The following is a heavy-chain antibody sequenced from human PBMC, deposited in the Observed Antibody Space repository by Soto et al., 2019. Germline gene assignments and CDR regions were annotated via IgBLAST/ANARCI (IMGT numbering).Heavy chain of an antibody. J-gene: IGHJ4*02. CDR3: TNHHVTYYYDSSGYYEDY. Sequence: PGGSLRLSCTASGFTFGDYAMSWFRQAPGKGLEWVGFIRSKAYGGTTEYAASVKGRFTISRDDSKSIAYLQMNSLKTEDTAVYYCTNHHVTYYYDSSGYYEDYWGQGTLVTVSS. CDR1: GFTFGDYA. V-gene: IGHV3-49*03. D-gene: IGHD3-22*01. CDR2: IRSKAYGGTT.